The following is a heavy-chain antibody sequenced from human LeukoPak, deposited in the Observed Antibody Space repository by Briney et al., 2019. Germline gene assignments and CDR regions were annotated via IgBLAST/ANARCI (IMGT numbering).Heavy chain of an antibody. Sequence: ASVKVSCRASGYTFTGYYKHWVRQAPGQGLEWMGWINPNSGGTNYAQNFQGRVTMSRDTSISTAYMELSRLRSDDTAVYYCARAVGYGSGTYRQYYFDYWGQGTLVTVSS. CDR3: ARAVGYGSGTYRQYYFDY. V-gene: IGHV1-2*02. J-gene: IGHJ4*02. CDR1: GYTFTGYY. CDR2: INPNSGGT. D-gene: IGHD3-10*01.